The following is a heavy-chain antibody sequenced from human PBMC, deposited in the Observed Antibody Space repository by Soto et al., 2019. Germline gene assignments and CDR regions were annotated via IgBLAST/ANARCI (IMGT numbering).Heavy chain of an antibody. CDR2: IYYSGST. D-gene: IGHD3-16*01. Sequence: PSETLSLTCTVSGGSISSSSYYWGWIRQPPGKGLEWIGSIYYSGSTYYNPSLKSRVTISVDTSKNQFSLKLSSVTAADTAVYYCARRLGESLYNWFDPWGQGTLVTVSS. CDR1: GGSISSSSYY. J-gene: IGHJ5*02. CDR3: ARRLGESLYNWFDP. V-gene: IGHV4-39*01.